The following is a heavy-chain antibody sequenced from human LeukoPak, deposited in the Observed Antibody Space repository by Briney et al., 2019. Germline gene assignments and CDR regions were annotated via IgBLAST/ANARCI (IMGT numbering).Heavy chain of an antibody. CDR3: ARVHYYYDSSGPIGNRIDY. Sequence: GASVKVSCKASGYTFTSYGISWVRQAPGQGLEWMGWISAYNGNTNYAQKLQGRVTMTTDTSTSTAYMELRSLRSDDTAVYYCARVHYYYDSSGPIGNRIDYWGQGTLVTVSS. CDR1: GYTFTSYG. V-gene: IGHV1-18*01. CDR2: ISAYNGNT. J-gene: IGHJ4*02. D-gene: IGHD3-22*01.